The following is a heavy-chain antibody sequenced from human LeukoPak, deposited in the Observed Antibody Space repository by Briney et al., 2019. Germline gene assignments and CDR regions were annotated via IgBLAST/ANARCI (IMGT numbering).Heavy chain of an antibody. Sequence: GASVKVSCKASGYTFTSYGISWVRQAPGQGLEWMGWISAYNGNTNYAQKLQGRVTMTTDTSTSTVYMELSSLRSEDTAVYYCARVAYGSGSYATFDYWGQGTLVTVSS. CDR1: GYTFTSYG. J-gene: IGHJ4*02. D-gene: IGHD3-10*01. CDR3: ARVAYGSGSYATFDY. CDR2: ISAYNGNT. V-gene: IGHV1-18*01.